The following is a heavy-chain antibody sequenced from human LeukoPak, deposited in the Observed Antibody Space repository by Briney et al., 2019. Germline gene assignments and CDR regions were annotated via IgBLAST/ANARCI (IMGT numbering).Heavy chain of an antibody. J-gene: IGHJ3*02. CDR3: ARARTVTPPYDAFDI. CDR2: IYYSGST. Sequence: SETLSLTCTVSGGSISNYYWSWIRLPPGKGLEWIGYIYYSGSTNYNPSLKSRVTISVDTSKNQFSLKLSSVTAADTAVYYCARARTVTPPYDAFDIWGQGTMVTVSS. D-gene: IGHD4-17*01. CDR1: GGSISNYY. V-gene: IGHV4-59*01.